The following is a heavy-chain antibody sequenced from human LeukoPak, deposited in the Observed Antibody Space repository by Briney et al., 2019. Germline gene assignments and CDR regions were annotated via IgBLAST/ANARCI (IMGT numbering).Heavy chain of an antibody. J-gene: IGHJ4*02. Sequence: PSETLSLTCTVSGGSISSYYWSWIGQPPGKGLEWIGYIYYSGSTHYNPSLKSRVTISVDTSKNQFSLKLSSVTAADTAVYYCARVRVHYDFWSGYPDYFDYWGQGTLVTVSS. V-gene: IGHV4-59*01. CDR1: GGSISSYY. CDR2: IYYSGST. D-gene: IGHD3-3*01. CDR3: ARVRVHYDFWSGYPDYFDY.